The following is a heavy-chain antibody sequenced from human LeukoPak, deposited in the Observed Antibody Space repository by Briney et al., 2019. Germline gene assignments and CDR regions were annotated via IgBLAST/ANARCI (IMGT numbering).Heavy chain of an antibody. D-gene: IGHD2-2*01. J-gene: IGHJ5*02. Sequence: GASVKVSCKASGGTFSSYAISWVRQAPGQGLEWMGGIIPIFGTANYAQKFQGRVTITAGKSTSTAYMELSSLRSEDTAVYYCARDREGYCSSTSCYPSNWFDPWGQGTLVTVSS. V-gene: IGHV1-69*06. CDR3: ARDREGYCSSTSCYPSNWFDP. CDR2: IIPIFGTA. CDR1: GGTFSSYA.